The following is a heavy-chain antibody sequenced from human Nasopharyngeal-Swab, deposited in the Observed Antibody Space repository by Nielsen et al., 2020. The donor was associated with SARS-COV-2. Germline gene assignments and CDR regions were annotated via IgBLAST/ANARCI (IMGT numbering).Heavy chain of an antibody. D-gene: IGHD1-26*01. Sequence: VRQAPGKGLEWVANIKQDGSEKYYADSVKGRFTISRDNAKNSLYLQMNSLRAEDKAVYYCARDADSGSYAPVGMDVWGQGTTVTVSS. CDR2: IKQDGSEK. CDR3: ARDADSGSYAPVGMDV. J-gene: IGHJ6*02. V-gene: IGHV3-7*01.